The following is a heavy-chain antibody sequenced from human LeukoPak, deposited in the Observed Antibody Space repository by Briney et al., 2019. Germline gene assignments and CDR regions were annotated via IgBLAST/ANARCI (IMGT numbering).Heavy chain of an antibody. CDR1: GGSISSYF. D-gene: IGHD3-10*01. J-gene: IGHJ5*02. V-gene: IGHV4-4*07. Sequence: SETLSLTCTVSGGSISSYFWSWIRQPAGKGLEWIGRIYTSGSTNHNPSLKSRVTMSVDTSKNQFSLKLSSVTAADTAVYYCARERTYYYGSGSYASPRPANYNWFDPWGQGTLVTVSS. CDR3: ARERTYYYGSGSYASPRPANYNWFDP. CDR2: IYTSGST.